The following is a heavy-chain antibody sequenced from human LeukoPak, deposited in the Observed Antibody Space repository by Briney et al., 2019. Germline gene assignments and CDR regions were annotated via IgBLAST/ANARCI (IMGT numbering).Heavy chain of an antibody. V-gene: IGHV4-61*02. D-gene: IGHD5-24*01. CDR1: GGSISSGSYY. CDR3: ARFLDGYNWYYFDY. Sequence: SETLSLTCTVSGGSISSGSYYWSWIRQPAGKGLEWIGRIYTSGSTNYNPSLKSRVTISVDTSKNQFSLKLSSVTAADTAVYYCARFLDGYNWYYFDYWGQGTLVTVSS. J-gene: IGHJ4*02. CDR2: IYTSGST.